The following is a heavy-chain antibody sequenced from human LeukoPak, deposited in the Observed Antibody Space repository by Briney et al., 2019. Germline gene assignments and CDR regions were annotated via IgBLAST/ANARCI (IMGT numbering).Heavy chain of an antibody. D-gene: IGHD4-23*01. V-gene: IGHV3-33*01. CDR3: ARGRPHGNDY. Sequence: GGSLRLSCAASGFTFSTYGMHWVRQAPGKGLEWVTVMWHDGSHKDYADSVKGRFTISRDNSKNTLYLQMNSLRVEDTAVYYCARGRPHGNDYWGQGTLVTVSS. CDR2: MWHDGSHK. J-gene: IGHJ4*02. CDR1: GFTFSTYG.